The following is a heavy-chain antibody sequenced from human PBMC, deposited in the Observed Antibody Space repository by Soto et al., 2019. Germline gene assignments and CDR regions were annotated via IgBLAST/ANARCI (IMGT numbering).Heavy chain of an antibody. D-gene: IGHD3-10*01. Sequence: PSETLSLTCAVSGGSISSGGYSWSWIRQPPGKGLEWIGYSYHSGSTYYNPSLKSRVTISVDTSKNQFSLKLSSVTAADTAVYYCARVSGIYYYGMDVWGQGTTVTVSS. J-gene: IGHJ6*02. CDR1: GGSISSGGYS. CDR2: SYHSGST. CDR3: ARVSGIYYYGMDV. V-gene: IGHV4-30-2*01.